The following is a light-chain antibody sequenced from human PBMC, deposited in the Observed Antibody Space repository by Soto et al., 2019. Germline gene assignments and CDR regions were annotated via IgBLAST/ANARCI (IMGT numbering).Light chain of an antibody. V-gene: IGLV4-69*01. CDR1: SGHSSYA. CDR2: LNSDGSH. CDR3: HTWGTGIHV. J-gene: IGLJ3*02. Sequence: QSVLTQSPSASASLGASVKLTCTLSSGHSSYAIAWHQQQPEKGPRYLMKLNSDGSHNRGDGIPDRFSGSSSGAERYLTISGLQSEDDADYYCHTWGTGIHVFGGGTKLTVL.